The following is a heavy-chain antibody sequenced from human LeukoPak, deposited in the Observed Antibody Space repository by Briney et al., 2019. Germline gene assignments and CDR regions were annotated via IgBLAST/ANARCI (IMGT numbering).Heavy chain of an antibody. Sequence: GGSLRLSCAASGFTFSSYAMSWVRQAPGKGLEWVSAISGSGGSTYYADSVKGRFTISRDNSKNTLYLQMNSLRAEDTAVYYCAKQPYYYDSSGYYGDYWGQGTLVTVSS. V-gene: IGHV3-23*01. CDR2: ISGSGGST. D-gene: IGHD3-22*01. CDR3: AKQPYYYDSSGYYGDY. CDR1: GFTFSSYA. J-gene: IGHJ4*02.